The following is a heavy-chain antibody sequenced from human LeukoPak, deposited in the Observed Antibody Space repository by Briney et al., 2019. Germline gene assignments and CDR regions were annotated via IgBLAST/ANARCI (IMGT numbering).Heavy chain of an antibody. D-gene: IGHD3-10*01. CDR1: GFSFSRYA. CDR3: ARVRGSYAFDQ. V-gene: IGHV3-64*01. Sequence: GGSLRLSCAASGFSFSRYAMHWVRQAPGKGLEYVSAINSNGGSTYYANSVKGRFSISRDNSKDTLYLHMGSLRNEDMAVYYCARVRGSYAFDQWGQGTLVTVSS. CDR2: INSNGGST. J-gene: IGHJ4*02.